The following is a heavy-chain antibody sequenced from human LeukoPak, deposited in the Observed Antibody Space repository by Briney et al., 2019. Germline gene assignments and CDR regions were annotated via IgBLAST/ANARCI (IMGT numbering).Heavy chain of an antibody. CDR3: ARVASLYQYYYYYYMDV. CDR2: ISAYNGNT. V-gene: IGHV1-18*01. D-gene: IGHD3-16*01. CDR1: GYTFTSYG. J-gene: IGHJ6*03. Sequence: ASVKVSCKASGYTFTSYGISWVRQAPGQGLEWMGWISAYNGNTNYAQKLQGRVTMTTDTSTSTAYMELRSPRSDDTAVYYCARVASLYQYYYYYYMDVWGKGTTVTVSS.